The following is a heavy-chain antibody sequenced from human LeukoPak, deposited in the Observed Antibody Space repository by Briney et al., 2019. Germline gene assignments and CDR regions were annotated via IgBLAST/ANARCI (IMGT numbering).Heavy chain of an antibody. V-gene: IGHV3-21*01. J-gene: IGHJ6*02. D-gene: IGHD3-10*01. CDR2: ISSSSYI. CDR1: GFTFSSYS. CDR3: ARDRKLLWFGELLAYYGMDV. Sequence: GGSLRLSCAASGFTFSSYSMNWVRQAPGKGLEWVSSISSSSYIYYADSVKGRFTISRDNAKNSLYLQMNSLRAEDTAVYYCARDRKLLWFGELLAYYGMDVWGQGTTVTVSS.